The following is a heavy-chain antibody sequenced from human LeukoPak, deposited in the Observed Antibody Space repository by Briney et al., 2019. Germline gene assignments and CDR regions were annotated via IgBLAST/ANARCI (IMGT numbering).Heavy chain of an antibody. CDR2: IYSGGST. CDR1: GFTVSSNY. J-gene: IGHJ5*02. Sequence: GGSLRLSCAASGFTVSSNYMSWVRQAPGKGLEWVSVIYSGGSTYYADSVKGRFTTFRDNSENTLYLQMNSLRAEDTAFYYCARDRDGAGWFDPWGQGTLVTVSS. V-gene: IGHV3-66*01. CDR3: ARDRDGAGWFDP. D-gene: IGHD4-17*01.